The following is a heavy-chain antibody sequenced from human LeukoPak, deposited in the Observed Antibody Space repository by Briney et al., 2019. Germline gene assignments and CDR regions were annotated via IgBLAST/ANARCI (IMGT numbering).Heavy chain of an antibody. Sequence: KPSETLSLTCTVSGGSISSTTYYWGWIRRPPGKGLEWIGSIYYSGSTYYNPSLKSRTTVSVDTSKNQFPLKLSSVTAADTAVYYCVRGSTLRHYQYWGQGTLVTVSS. CDR3: VRGSTLRHYQY. J-gene: IGHJ4*02. CDR1: GGSISSTTYY. V-gene: IGHV4-39*01. CDR2: IYYSGST. D-gene: IGHD3-16*01.